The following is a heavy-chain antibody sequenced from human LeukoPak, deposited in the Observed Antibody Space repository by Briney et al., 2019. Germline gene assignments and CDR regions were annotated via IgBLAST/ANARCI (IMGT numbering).Heavy chain of an antibody. CDR3: ARHQPHHHAFDI. CDR2: IYYSGST. J-gene: IGHJ3*02. Sequence: PSETLSLTCTVSGGSISSYYWSWIRQPPGKGLEWIGSIYYSGSTYYNPSLKSRVTISVDTSKNQFSLKLSSVTAADTAVYYCARHQPHHHAFDIWGQGTMVTVSS. CDR1: GGSISSYY. V-gene: IGHV4-39*01.